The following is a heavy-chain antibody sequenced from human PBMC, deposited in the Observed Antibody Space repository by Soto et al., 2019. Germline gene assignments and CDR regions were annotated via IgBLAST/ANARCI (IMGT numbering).Heavy chain of an antibody. CDR1: GGSISSGGYY. Sequence: SETLSLTCTVSGGSISSGGYYWSWIRQHPGKGLEWIGYIYYSGSTYYNPSLKSRVTISVDTSKNQFSLKLSSVTAADTAVYYCARDRSDSSGYHYYFDYWGQGTLVTVSS. CDR3: ARDRSDSSGYHYYFDY. V-gene: IGHV4-31*03. J-gene: IGHJ4*02. D-gene: IGHD3-22*01. CDR2: IYYSGST.